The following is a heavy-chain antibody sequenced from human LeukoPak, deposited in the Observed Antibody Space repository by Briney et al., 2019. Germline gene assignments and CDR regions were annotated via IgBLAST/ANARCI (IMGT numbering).Heavy chain of an antibody. CDR3: VRGGVGATTWFDP. J-gene: IGHJ5*02. CDR2: ISSSSTTI. D-gene: IGHD1-26*01. CDR1: GLTFSTYA. V-gene: IGHV3-48*02. Sequence: GGSLRLSCVASGLTFSTYAMNWVRQASGKGLEWVSYISSSSTTIYYADPVKGRFTISRDNAENSLYLQMNSLRDEDTAVYYCVRGGVGATTWFDPWGQGTLVTVSS.